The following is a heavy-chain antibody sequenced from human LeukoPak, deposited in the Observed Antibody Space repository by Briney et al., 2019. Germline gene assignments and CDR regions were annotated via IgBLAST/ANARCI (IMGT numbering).Heavy chain of an antibody. CDR1: GFTFSSYS. D-gene: IGHD4-11*01. Sequence: PGGSLRLSCAASGFTFSSYSMSRVRQAPGKGLEWVSSISSSSSYIYYADSVRGQFTIYRDNVKNSLYLQMNSLRAEETAVYYCARAASRDSNYYMDLWGKGTTVTVSS. CDR3: ARAASRDSNYYMDL. V-gene: IGHV3-21*04. J-gene: IGHJ6*03. CDR2: ISSSSSYI.